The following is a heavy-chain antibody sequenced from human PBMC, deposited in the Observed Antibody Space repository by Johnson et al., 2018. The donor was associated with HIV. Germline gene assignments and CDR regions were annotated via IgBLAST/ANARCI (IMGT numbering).Heavy chain of an antibody. J-gene: IGHJ3*02. CDR3: ARGEGYSGSYHRRDAFDI. CDR2: ISYDGSNK. CDR1: GFIVRSNY. D-gene: IGHD1-26*01. Sequence: QVLLVESGGGLVQPGGSLRLSCAASGFIVRSNYMNWVRQAPGKGLEWVAVISYDGSNKYYADSVKGRFTISRDNSKNTLYLQMNSLRAEDTAVYYCARGEGYSGSYHRRDAFDIWGQGTMGTVSS. V-gene: IGHV3-30-3*01.